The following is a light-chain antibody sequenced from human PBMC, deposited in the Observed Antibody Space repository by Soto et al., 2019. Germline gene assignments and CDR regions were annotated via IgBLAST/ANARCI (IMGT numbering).Light chain of an antibody. J-gene: IGLJ2*01. V-gene: IGLV2-14*03. CDR3: SSDTISSTLI. Sequence: QSVLTQPASVSGSPGQSITISCTGTSSDVGGYNFVSWYQQHPGKAPKLMIYDVSNRPSGVSNRFSGSKSGNTASLTISGLQAEDEADYYCSSDTISSTLIFGGGTKVTV. CDR1: SSDVGGYNF. CDR2: DVS.